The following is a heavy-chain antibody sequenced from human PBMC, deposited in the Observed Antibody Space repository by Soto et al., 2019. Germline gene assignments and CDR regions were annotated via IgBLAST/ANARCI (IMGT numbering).Heavy chain of an antibody. V-gene: IGHV3-49*04. J-gene: IGHJ4*01. D-gene: IGHD2-8*01. CDR2: IRNQTYQETT. CDR1: GFPFADFA. Sequence: GGSLRLSCTGSGFPFADFAINWVRQAPGKGLEWVGRIRNQTYQETTVYAAAVKGRFTLSRETSNGIAYLQINSLNIEDSAVYYCNGAESPGTAYFSLYWGQGT. CDR3: NGAESPGTAYFSLY.